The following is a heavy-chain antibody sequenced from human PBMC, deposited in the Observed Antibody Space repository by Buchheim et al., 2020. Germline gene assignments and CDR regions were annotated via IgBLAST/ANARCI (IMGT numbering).Heavy chain of an antibody. CDR3: AIRGYSYGSSFDY. J-gene: IGHJ4*02. CDR1: GGSISSGGYY. CDR2: IYYSGST. D-gene: IGHD5-18*01. V-gene: IGHV4-31*03. Sequence: QVQLQQWGAGLLKPSETLSLTCTVSGGSISSGGYYWSWIRQHPGKGLEWIGYIYYSGSTYYNPSLKSRVTISVDTSKNQFSLKLSSVTAADTAVYYCAIRGYSYGSSFDYWGQGTL.